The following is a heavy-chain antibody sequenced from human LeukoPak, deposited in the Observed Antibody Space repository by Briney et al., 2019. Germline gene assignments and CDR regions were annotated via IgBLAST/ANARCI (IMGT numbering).Heavy chain of an antibody. D-gene: IGHD3-3*01. J-gene: IGHJ4*02. V-gene: IGHV1-3*01. CDR1: GYTFTSYA. Sequence: GASVKVSCKASGYTFTSYAMHWVRQAPGQRLEWMGWINAGSGNTKCSQKFQGRVTITRDTSASTAYMELSSLRSEDTAVYYCARGYYDFWSGYSFFDYWGQGTLVTVSS. CDR2: INAGSGNT. CDR3: ARGYYDFWSGYSFFDY.